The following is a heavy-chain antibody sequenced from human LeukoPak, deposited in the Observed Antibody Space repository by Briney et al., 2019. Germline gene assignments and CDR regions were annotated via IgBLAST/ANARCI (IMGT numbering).Heavy chain of an antibody. CDR3: AKEAYGDPLVDY. CDR2: ISYDGSNK. D-gene: IGHD4-17*01. CDR1: GFTFSSYG. V-gene: IGHV3-30*18. Sequence: GRSLRLSCAASGFTFSSYGMHWVRQAPGKGLEWVAVISYDGSNKYYADSVKGRFTISRDNSKNTLYLQMNSLRAEDTAEYYCAKEAYGDPLVDYWGQGTLVTVSS. J-gene: IGHJ4*02.